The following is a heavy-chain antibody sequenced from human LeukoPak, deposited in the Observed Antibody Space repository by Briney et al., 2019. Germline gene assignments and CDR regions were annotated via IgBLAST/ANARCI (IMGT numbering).Heavy chain of an antibody. CDR1: GFTFSSYG. Sequence: GRSLRLSCAASGFTFSSYGMHWVRQAQGKGLEWVAVIWYDGSNKYYADSVKGRFTISRDNSKNTLYLQMNSLRAEDTAVYYCARGGIAARPGYNWFDPWGQGTLVTVSS. D-gene: IGHD6-6*01. J-gene: IGHJ5*02. CDR2: IWYDGSNK. CDR3: ARGGIAARPGYNWFDP. V-gene: IGHV3-33*01.